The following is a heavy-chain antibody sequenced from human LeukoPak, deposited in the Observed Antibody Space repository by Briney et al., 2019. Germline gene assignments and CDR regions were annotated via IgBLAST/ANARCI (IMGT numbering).Heavy chain of an antibody. Sequence: SETLSLTCAVSGGSISSGGYSWSWIRQPPGKGLEWIGYIYHSGSTYYNPSLKSRVTISVDTSKNQFSLRLSSVTAADTAVYYCARGPGGYDDWGQGTLVTVSS. CDR2: IYHSGST. CDR1: GGSISSGGYS. D-gene: IGHD5-12*01. CDR3: ARGPGGYDD. J-gene: IGHJ4*02. V-gene: IGHV4-30-2*01.